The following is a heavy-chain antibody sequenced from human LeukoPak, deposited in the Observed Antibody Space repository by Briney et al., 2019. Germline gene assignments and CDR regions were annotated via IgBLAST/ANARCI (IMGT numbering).Heavy chain of an antibody. CDR1: GFTFSDYY. J-gene: IGHJ4*02. V-gene: IGHV3-11*04. Sequence: GGSLRLSCAASGFTFSDYYMSWIRQAAGKGLEWVSYISSSGSTIYYADSVKGRFTISRDNAKNSLYLQMNSLRAEDTAVYYCARDWGVVPAAPTVLSDYWGQGTLVTVSS. D-gene: IGHD2-2*01. CDR2: ISSSGSTI. CDR3: ARDWGVVPAAPTVLSDY.